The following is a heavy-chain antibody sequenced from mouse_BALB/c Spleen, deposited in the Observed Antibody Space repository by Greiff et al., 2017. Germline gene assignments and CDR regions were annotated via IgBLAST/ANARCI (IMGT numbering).Heavy chain of an antibody. CDR3: ARSGDYYGSRGFDY. D-gene: IGHD1-1*01. CDR1: GFNIKDTY. Sequence: VQLQQSGAELVKPGASVKLSCTASGFNIKDTYMHWVKQRPEQGLEWIGRIDPANGNTKYDPKFQGKATITADTSSNTAYLQLSSLTSEDTAVYYCARSGDYYGSRGFDYWGQGTTLTVSS. J-gene: IGHJ2*01. CDR2: IDPANGNT. V-gene: IGHV14-3*02.